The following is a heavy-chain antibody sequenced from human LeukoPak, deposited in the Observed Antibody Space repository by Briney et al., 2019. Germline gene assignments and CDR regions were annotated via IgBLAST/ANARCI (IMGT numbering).Heavy chain of an antibody. Sequence: TSETLSLTCTVSGYSISGGYYWGWIRQPPGKGLEWIGSIYHSGSTYYNPSLKSRVTISVDTSKNQFSLKLSSVTAADTAVYYCASLYGDLGINYYYMDVWGKGTTVTVSS. CDR2: IYHSGST. CDR1: GYSISGGYY. V-gene: IGHV4-38-2*02. D-gene: IGHD4-17*01. J-gene: IGHJ6*03. CDR3: ASLYGDLGINYYYMDV.